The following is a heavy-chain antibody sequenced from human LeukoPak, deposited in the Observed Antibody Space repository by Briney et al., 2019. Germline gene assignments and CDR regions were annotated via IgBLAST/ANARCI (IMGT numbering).Heavy chain of an antibody. V-gene: IGHV1-69*05. CDR1: GGTFSSYA. D-gene: IGHD3-3*01. Sequence: ASVKVSCKASGGTFSSYAISWVRQAPGQGLEWMGRIIPIFGTANYAQKFQGRVTITTDESTSTAYMELSSLRSEDTAVYYCATSDFWSGYYTGGFSDYYYYMDVWGKGTTVTVS. J-gene: IGHJ6*03. CDR3: ATSDFWSGYYTGGFSDYYYYMDV. CDR2: IIPIFGTA.